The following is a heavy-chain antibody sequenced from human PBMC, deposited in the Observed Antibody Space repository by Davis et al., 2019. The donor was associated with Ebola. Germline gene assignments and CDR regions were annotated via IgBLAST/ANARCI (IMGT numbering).Heavy chain of an antibody. V-gene: IGHV3-23*01. D-gene: IGHD1-26*01. J-gene: IGHJ2*01. CDR1: GFTFSSYA. CDR2: ISGSGGST. CDR3: AKGGGSYGNWYFDL. Sequence: GESLKISCAASGFTFSSYAMSWVRQAPGKGLEWVSAISGSGGSTYYADSVKGRFTISRDNSKNTLYLQMNSLRAEDTAVYYCAKGGGSYGNWYFDLWGRGTLVTVSS.